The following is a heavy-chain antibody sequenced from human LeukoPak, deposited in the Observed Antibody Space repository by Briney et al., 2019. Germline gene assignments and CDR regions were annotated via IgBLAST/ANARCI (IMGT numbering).Heavy chain of an antibody. CDR3: AKDHYVSGRYDAFDI. V-gene: IGHV3-23*01. CDR1: GFTFSTYA. D-gene: IGHD3-10*01. Sequence: GGSLRLSCAASGFTFSTYAMSWVRQTPEKGLEWVSAISGSGGSTYYADSVKGRFTISRDNAKNTLYLQMNSLRAEDTAVYYCAKDHYVSGRYDAFDIWGQGTMVTVSS. CDR2: ISGSGGST. J-gene: IGHJ3*02.